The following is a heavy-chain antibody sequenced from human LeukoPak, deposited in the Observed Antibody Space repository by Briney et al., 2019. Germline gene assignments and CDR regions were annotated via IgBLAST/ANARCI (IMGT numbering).Heavy chain of an antibody. J-gene: IGHJ4*02. Sequence: PGGSLRLSCAASGLTFNNYWMNWVRQAPGKGLEWVANIKQDGSEKKYVDSVKGRFTISRDNAKKSLYLQMNSLRAEDTAVYYCARARDYAPIFDYWGQGTLVTVSS. V-gene: IGHV3-7*01. CDR2: IKQDGSEK. CDR3: ARARDYAPIFDY. CDR1: GLTFNNYW. D-gene: IGHD4-17*01.